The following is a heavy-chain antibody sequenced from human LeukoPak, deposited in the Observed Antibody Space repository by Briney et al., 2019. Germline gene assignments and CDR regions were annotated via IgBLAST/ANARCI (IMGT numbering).Heavy chain of an antibody. CDR3: ARGKGTTGSDY. J-gene: IGHJ4*02. CDR2: INHSGST. CDR1: GGSFSGYY. D-gene: IGHD1-1*01. V-gene: IGHV4-34*01. Sequence: SETLSLTCAVYGGSFSGYYWSWIRQPPGKGLEWIGEINHSGSTNYNPSLKSRVTISVDTSKNQFSLKLSSVTAADTAVYYCARGKGTTGSDYWGQGTLVTVSS.